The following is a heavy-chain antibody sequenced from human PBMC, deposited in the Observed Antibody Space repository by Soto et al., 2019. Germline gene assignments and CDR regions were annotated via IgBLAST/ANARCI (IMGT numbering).Heavy chain of an antibody. CDR2: ISYDGSNK. J-gene: IGHJ5*02. V-gene: IGHV3-30-3*01. Sequence: QVQLVESGGGVVQPGRSLRLSCAASGFTFSSCAMHWVRQAPGKGLEWVAVISYDGSNKDYADSVKGRFTISRDNSKNTLYLQMNSRRAEDTAVYYCAREQGLLWFGEFISNWFDPWGQGTLVTVSS. CDR1: GFTFSSCA. CDR3: AREQGLLWFGEFISNWFDP. D-gene: IGHD3-10*01.